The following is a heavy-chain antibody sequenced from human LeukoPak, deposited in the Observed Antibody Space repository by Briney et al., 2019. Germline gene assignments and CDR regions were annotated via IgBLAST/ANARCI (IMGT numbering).Heavy chain of an antibody. D-gene: IGHD6-13*01. Sequence: PGRSLRLSCAASGFTFDDYAMHWVRQAPGKGLEWVSGISWNSGSIGYADSVKGRFTISRDNAKNSLYLQMNSLRAEDTALYYCAKDITAAGETFGYWGQGTLVTASS. J-gene: IGHJ4*02. CDR3: AKDITAAGETFGY. V-gene: IGHV3-9*01. CDR1: GFTFDDYA. CDR2: ISWNSGSI.